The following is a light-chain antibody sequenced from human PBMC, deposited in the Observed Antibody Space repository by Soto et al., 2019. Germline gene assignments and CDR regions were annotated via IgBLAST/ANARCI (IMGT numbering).Light chain of an antibody. V-gene: IGKV3-20*01. CDR3: QQYGSSPGT. CDR2: GAS. J-gene: IGKJ1*01. Sequence: EVVLTQSPGTLSLSPGERATLSCRASQSVTNRYLAWYRQKPGQAPRLLIFGASIRDTGIPDRFSGSGSGTDFTLTINRLEPEDFAVYYCQQYGSSPGTFGQGTKVDNK. CDR1: QSVTNRY.